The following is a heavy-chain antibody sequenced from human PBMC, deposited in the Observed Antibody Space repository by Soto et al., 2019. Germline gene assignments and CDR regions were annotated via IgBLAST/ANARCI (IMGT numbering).Heavy chain of an antibody. CDR3: ARQRTTVVTRAYFDH. CDR2: IYYSGRT. J-gene: IGHJ4*02. D-gene: IGHD2-21*02. CDR1: GESISSSSYY. Sequence: SETLSLTCIVSGESISSSSYYWGWIRQPPGKGLEWIGSIYYSGRTYYNPSFKSRVTISIDTSKNQFSLKLSSVTATDTAVYYCARQRTTVVTRAYFDHWGQGALVTVSS. V-gene: IGHV4-39*01.